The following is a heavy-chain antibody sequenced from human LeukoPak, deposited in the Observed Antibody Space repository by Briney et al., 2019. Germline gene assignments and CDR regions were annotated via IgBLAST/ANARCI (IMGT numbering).Heavy chain of an antibody. CDR3: AKDRYQLLLFNWFDP. CDR1: GFTFSSYA. J-gene: IGHJ5*02. D-gene: IGHD2-2*01. CDR2: ISGSGGST. V-gene: IGHV3-23*01. Sequence: GGSLRLSCAASGFTFSSYAMSWVRQAPGKGLEWVSAISGSGGSTYYADSVKGRFTISRDNSKNTLYLQMNSLRAEDTAVYYCAKDRYQLLLFNWFDPCGQGTLVTVSS.